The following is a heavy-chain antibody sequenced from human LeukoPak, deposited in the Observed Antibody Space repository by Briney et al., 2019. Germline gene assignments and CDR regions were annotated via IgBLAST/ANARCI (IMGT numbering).Heavy chain of an antibody. CDR1: GFTFSSYE. V-gene: IGHV3-48*03. Sequence: GGSLRLSCAASGFTFSSYEMNWVRQAPGKGPEWISYISSSGRTIYYADSVKGRFTISRDNAKNSLYLQMNSLRVEDTAVYYCARGSLTGEYGMDVWGQGTTVTVSS. CDR2: ISSSGRTI. J-gene: IGHJ6*02. CDR3: ARGSLTGEYGMDV. D-gene: IGHD1-20*01.